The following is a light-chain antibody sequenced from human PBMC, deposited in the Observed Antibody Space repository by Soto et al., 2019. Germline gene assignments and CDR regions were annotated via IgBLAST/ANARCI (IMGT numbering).Light chain of an antibody. J-gene: IGLJ3*02. V-gene: IGLV1-40*01. CDR3: QSYDSSLSVQV. CDR2: GNS. Sequence: QSVLTQPPSVSGAPGQRVTISCTGSSSNIGAGYDVHWYQQLPGTAPKLLIYGNSNRASGVPDRFSGSKSGTSASLAITGLQAEDEADYYCQSYDSSLSVQVFGGGTKLTVL. CDR1: SSNIGAGYD.